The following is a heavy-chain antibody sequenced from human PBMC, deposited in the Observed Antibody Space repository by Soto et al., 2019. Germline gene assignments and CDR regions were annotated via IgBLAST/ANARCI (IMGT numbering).Heavy chain of an antibody. CDR3: ARDIAGEWLVSGRAFDI. CDR1: GYTFTSYG. D-gene: IGHD3-3*01. J-gene: IGHJ3*02. CDR2: ISAYNGNT. V-gene: IGHV1-18*01. Sequence: ASVKVSGKASGYTFTSYGISWVRQAPGQGLEWMGWISAYNGNTNYAQKLQGRVTMTTDTSTSTAYMELRSLRSDDTAVYYCARDIAGEWLVSGRAFDIWGQGTMVTVSS.